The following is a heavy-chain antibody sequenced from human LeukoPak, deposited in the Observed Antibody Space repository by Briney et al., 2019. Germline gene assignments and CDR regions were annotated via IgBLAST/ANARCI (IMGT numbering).Heavy chain of an antibody. CDR3: ARDQRDGSGRSRSNYYFDY. J-gene: IGHJ4*02. V-gene: IGHV1-18*01. CDR1: GYTFPNYG. Sequence: ASVKVSCKSSGYTFPNYGIRWVRQAPGQGLEGMGWISTYNGNTEYAQKFQDRDTMNRDTSTSTAYMELRSLRSDDTAVYYCARDQRDGSGRSRSNYYFDYWGQGTLVTVSS. CDR2: ISTYNGNT. D-gene: IGHD1-26*01.